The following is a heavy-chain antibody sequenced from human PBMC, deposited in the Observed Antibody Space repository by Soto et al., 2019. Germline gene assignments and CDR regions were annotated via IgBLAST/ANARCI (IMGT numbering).Heavy chain of an antibody. J-gene: IGHJ5*02. CDR1: GYTFTAYG. D-gene: IGHD3-3*01. CDR2: INTGNGHT. CDR3: ASRGYDFWSGLDP. V-gene: IGHV1-3*04. Sequence: ASVKVSCKASGYTFTAYGIHWVRQAPGQRLEWMGWINTGNGHTKYSQKFQGRVTITRDTSARTAYMELNSLRSEDTAVYYCASRGYDFWSGLDPWGQGTLVTVSS.